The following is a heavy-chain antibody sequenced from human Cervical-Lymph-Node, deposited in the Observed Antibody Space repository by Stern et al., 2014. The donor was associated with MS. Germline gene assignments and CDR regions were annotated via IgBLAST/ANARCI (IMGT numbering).Heavy chain of an antibody. CDR1: GYIFTTYG. V-gene: IGHV1-18*01. CDR2: ISAYNGNT. CDR3: ARDDSLVHFDY. D-gene: IGHD6-13*01. Sequence: VQLVESGAEVKKPGASVKVSCKASGYIFTTYGITWVRQAPGQGLEWMGWISAYNGNTKYGQKFQGRVTMTRDTSTSTAHMEVRSLRSDDTAVYYCARDDSLVHFDYWGQGTLVTVSS. J-gene: IGHJ4*02.